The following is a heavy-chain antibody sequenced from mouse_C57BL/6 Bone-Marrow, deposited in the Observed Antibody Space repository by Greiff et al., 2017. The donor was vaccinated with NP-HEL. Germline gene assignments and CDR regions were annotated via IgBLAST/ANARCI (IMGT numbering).Heavy chain of an antibody. V-gene: IGHV8-8*01. Sequence: QVTLKESGPGILQPSQTLSLTCSFSGFSLSTFGMGVGWIRPPSGKGLEWLAHIWWDDDKYYNPALKSRPPISKDTSKNPVYLKIANVNTAYTATYYCARIALYYYGYFDVWGTGTTVTVSS. CDR2: IWWDDDK. CDR1: GFSLSTFGMG. D-gene: IGHD1-1*01. CDR3: ARIALYYYGYFDV. J-gene: IGHJ1*03.